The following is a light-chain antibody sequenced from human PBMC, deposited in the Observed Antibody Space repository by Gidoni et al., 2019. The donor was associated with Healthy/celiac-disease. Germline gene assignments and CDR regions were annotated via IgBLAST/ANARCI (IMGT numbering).Light chain of an antibody. CDR1: QGISSY. CDR2: AAS. J-gene: IGKJ4*01. CDR3: QQYYSYPLST. V-gene: IGKV1-8*01. Sequence: IRMTQSPSSLSASTGDRVTIPCRASQGISSYLAWYQQKPGKAPKLLIYAASTLQSGVPSRFSGSGSGTDFTLTISCLQSEDFATYYCQQYYSYPLSTFGGXTKVEIK.